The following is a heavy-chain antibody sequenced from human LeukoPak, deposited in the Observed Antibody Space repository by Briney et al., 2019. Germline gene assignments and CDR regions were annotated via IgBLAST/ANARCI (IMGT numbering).Heavy chain of an antibody. CDR2: VSNSGSGST. D-gene: IGHD1-26*01. CDR1: GGSVSGSY. CDR3: AKWNGGRYHFAS. V-gene: IGHV4-59*02. J-gene: IGHJ5*02. Sequence: SETLSLSCTVSGGSVSGSYWNWLRQPPGEGLEWIGYVSNSGSGSTKYNPSLESRVTMSVETSKNQFSLKLSSVTAADTAVYYCAKWNGGRYHFASWGQETLVTVSS.